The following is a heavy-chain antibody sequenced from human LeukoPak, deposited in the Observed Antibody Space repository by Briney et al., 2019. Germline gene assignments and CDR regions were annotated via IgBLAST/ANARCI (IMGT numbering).Heavy chain of an antibody. CDR3: ARGGVWQAFWSGNSDY. Sequence: PGGSLRLSCAASGFTFSSYGMHWVRQAPGKGLEWVAFIRYDGSNKYYADSVKGRFTISRDNSKNTLYLQMNSLRAEDTAVYYCARGGVWQAFWSGNSDYWGQGTLVTASS. V-gene: IGHV3-30*02. D-gene: IGHD3-3*01. J-gene: IGHJ4*02. CDR1: GFTFSSYG. CDR2: IRYDGSNK.